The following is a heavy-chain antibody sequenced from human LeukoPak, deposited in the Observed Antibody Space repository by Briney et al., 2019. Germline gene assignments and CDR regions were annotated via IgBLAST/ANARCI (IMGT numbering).Heavy chain of an antibody. CDR3: ARGPRYYDILTGYTN. V-gene: IGHV4-4*02. CDR2: MYLSGTT. D-gene: IGHD3-9*01. CDR1: GDSINSLDL. J-gene: IGHJ4*02. Sequence: SETLSLTCTVSGDSINSLDLWSWVRQPPGKGLEWIGEMYLSGTTHSNPSVKSRVTISVDTSKNQFSLKLSSVTAADTAVYYCARGPRYYDILTGYTNWGQGTLVTVSS.